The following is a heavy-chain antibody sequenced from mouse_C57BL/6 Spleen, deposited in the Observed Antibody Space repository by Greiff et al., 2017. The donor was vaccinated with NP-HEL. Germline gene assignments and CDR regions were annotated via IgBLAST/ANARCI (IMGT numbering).Heavy chain of an antibody. D-gene: IGHD1-1*01. J-gene: IGHJ2*01. Sequence: VQLQQSGPELVKPGASVKIPCKASGYTFTDYNMDWVKQSHGKSLEWIGDINPNNGGTIYNQKFKGKATLTVDKSSSTAYMELRSLTSEATAVYYCARGEGLDYYGSRGDYWGQGTTLTVSS. CDR2: INPNNGGT. CDR1: GYTFTDYN. V-gene: IGHV1-18*01. CDR3: ARGEGLDYYGSRGDY.